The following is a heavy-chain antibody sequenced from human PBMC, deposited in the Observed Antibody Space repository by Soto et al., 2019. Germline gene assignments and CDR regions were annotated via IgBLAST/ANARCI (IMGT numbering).Heavy chain of an antibody. CDR1: TDSIRNYY. D-gene: IGHD3-22*01. V-gene: IGHV4-59*01. CDR2: IYYSGST. CDR3: ARGKWLDSSGYSIEYPSFDY. J-gene: IGHJ4*01. Sequence: KTSGTLSLTCTVSTDSIRNYYWNWIRQPPGKGLEWMGYIYYSGSTRYNSSLKSRVSMSPDTSENQSSLELTCVTSADTAVYYCARGKWLDSSGYSIEYPSFDYWGPGAQVTVSS.